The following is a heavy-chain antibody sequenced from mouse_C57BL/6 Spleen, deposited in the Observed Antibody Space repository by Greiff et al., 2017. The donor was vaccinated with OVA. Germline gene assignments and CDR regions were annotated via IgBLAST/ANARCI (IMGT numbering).Heavy chain of an antibody. J-gene: IGHJ1*03. D-gene: IGHD1-1*01. CDR3: ARRITTDWYFDV. CDR1: GYTFTSYW. CDR2: IDPSDSYT. Sequence: QVQLQQSGAELVRPGTSVKLSCKASGYTFTSYWMHWVKQRPGQGLEWIGVIDPSDSYTNSNQKFKGKATLTVDTSSSTAYMQLSSLTSEDAAVYYCARRITTDWYFDVWGTGTTVTVSS. V-gene: IGHV1-59*01.